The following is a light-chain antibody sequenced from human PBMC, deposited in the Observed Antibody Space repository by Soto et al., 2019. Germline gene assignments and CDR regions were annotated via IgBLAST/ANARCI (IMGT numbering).Light chain of an antibody. CDR2: DVT. Sequence: QSALTQPASVSGSPGQSITISCTGTSSDVGGYNYVSWYQQHPGRAPKIIIYDVTNRPSGISNRFSGSKSGNTASLTISGLQTEDEADYYCISFTSRHIYVFGTGTKVTVL. CDR1: SSDVGGYNY. V-gene: IGLV2-14*03. J-gene: IGLJ1*01. CDR3: ISFTSRHIYV.